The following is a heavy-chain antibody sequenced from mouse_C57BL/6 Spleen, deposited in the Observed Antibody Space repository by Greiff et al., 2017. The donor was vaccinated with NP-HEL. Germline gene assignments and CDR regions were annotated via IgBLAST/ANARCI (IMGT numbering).Heavy chain of an antibody. J-gene: IGHJ4*01. V-gene: IGHV1-82*01. CDR1: GYAFSSSW. CDR2: IYPGDGDT. Sequence: QVQLQQSGPELVKPGASVKISCKASGYAFSSSWMNWVKQRPGKGLEWIGRIYPGDGDTNYNGKFKGKATLTADKSSSTAYMQLSSLTSEDSAVYFCARDYYSNYNYAMDYWGQGTSVTVSS. D-gene: IGHD2-5*01. CDR3: ARDYYSNYNYAMDY.